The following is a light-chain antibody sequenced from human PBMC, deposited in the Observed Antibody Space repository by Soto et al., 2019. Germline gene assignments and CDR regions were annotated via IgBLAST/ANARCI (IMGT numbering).Light chain of an antibody. J-gene: IGKJ3*01. CDR3: QQLNLGFT. V-gene: IGKV1-9*01. Sequence: IQLTQSPSSLSASVGDRVTITCRASQGISSYLAWYQQKPGKAPKLLIYAASTLQSGVPSRFSGSGSGTDFTLTISSLQPEDFATYYRQQLNLGFTFGPGTKVDIK. CDR1: QGISSY. CDR2: AAS.